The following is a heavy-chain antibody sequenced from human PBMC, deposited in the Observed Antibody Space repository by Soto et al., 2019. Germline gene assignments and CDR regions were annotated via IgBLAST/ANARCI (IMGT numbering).Heavy chain of an antibody. CDR3: AWSIVVVTAADY. CDR1: GYTFTSYA. D-gene: IGHD2-21*02. CDR2: INAGNGNT. J-gene: IGHJ4*02. Sequence: QVQLVQSGAEVKKPGASVKVSCKASGYTFTSYAMHWVRQAPGQRLGWMGWINAGNGNTKYSQKFQGRVTITTNTSASTAYMELSSLRSEDTAVYYCAWSIVVVTAADYWGQGTLVTVSS. V-gene: IGHV1-3*01.